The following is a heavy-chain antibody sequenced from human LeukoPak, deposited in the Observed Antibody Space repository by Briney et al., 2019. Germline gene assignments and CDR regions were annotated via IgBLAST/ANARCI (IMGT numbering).Heavy chain of an antibody. CDR2: IYSTGDA. CDR3: ARVLYDTRTFDY. CDR1: AYSISSSYS. Sequence: SETLSLTCDVSAYSISSSYSWACIRQTPGKGLQYIGMIYSTGDAYYSPSLKSRVTMSVDTSKNQFSLQLTSVTGADTAIYYCARVLYDTRTFDYWGQGTLVTVSS. V-gene: IGHV4-38-2*01. D-gene: IGHD3-22*01. J-gene: IGHJ4*02.